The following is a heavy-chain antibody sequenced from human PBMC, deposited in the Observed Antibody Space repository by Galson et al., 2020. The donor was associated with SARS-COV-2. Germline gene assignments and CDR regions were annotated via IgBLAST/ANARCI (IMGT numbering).Heavy chain of an antibody. Sequence: SQTLSLTCTVSGGSISSYYWSWIRQPPGKGLEWIGYIYYSGSTNYNPSLKSRVTISVDTSKNQFSLKLSSVTAADTAVYYCARVMQYQLPGWFDPWGQGTLVTVSS. CDR2: IYYSGST. J-gene: IGHJ5*02. D-gene: IGHD2-2*01. V-gene: IGHV4-59*01. CDR1: GGSISSYY. CDR3: ARVMQYQLPGWFDP.